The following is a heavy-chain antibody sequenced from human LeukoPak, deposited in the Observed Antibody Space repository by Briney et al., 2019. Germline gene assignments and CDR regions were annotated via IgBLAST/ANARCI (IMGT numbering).Heavy chain of an antibody. V-gene: IGHV4-59*01. D-gene: IGHD3-10*01. Sequence: SETLSLTCTVSGGSISNYYWTWIRQPPGKGLEWIGYIYYSGSTNYNPSLKSRVTISVDTSKNQFSLKLSSVTAADTAVYYCARDRAPYYYGSGSYLDYWGQGTLVTVSS. J-gene: IGHJ4*02. CDR2: IYYSGST. CDR3: ARDRAPYYYGSGSYLDY. CDR1: GGSISNYY.